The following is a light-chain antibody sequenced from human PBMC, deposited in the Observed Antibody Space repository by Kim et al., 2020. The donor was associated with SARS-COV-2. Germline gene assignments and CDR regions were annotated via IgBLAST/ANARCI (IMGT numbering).Light chain of an antibody. CDR1: TSNIRNNL. Sequence: QSVLTQPPSVSAAPGQRVTISCSGGTSNIRNNLVSWYQHLPGTAPKVLIYKDNKLPSGVPGRFSASKSGTSATLAITGLQTGDEGDYYCGTWDDRLDAGVFGGGTQLTVL. V-gene: IGLV1-51*01. CDR3: GTWDDRLDAGV. CDR2: KDN. J-gene: IGLJ3*02.